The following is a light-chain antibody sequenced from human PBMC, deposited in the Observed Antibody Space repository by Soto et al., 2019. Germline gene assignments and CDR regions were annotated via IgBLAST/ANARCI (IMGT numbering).Light chain of an antibody. Sequence: QSVLTQPPSVSAAPGQKVTISCSGSSSNIGYNSVSWYQRLPGTAPKLLIYDNNKRPSGIPDRFSGSKSGTSATLGITGLQTGDEADYYCGTWDSSLSAVLFGGGTQLTVL. V-gene: IGLV1-51*01. CDR2: DNN. CDR1: SSNIGYNS. CDR3: GTWDSSLSAVL. J-gene: IGLJ2*01.